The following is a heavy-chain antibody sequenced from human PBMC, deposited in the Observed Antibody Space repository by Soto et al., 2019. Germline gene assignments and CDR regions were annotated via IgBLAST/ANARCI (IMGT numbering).Heavy chain of an antibody. CDR2: ISAYNGNT. D-gene: IGHD6-13*01. CDR1: GYTFTSYG. CDR3: ARDVPVIQQQLVRGENYYYMDV. V-gene: IGHV1-18*01. J-gene: IGHJ6*03. Sequence: ASVKVSCKASGYTFTSYGISWVRQAPGQGLEWMGWISAYNGNTNYAQKLQGRVTMTTDTSTSTAYMELRSLRSDDTAVYYCARDVPVIQQQLVRGENYYYMDVWGKGTTVTVSS.